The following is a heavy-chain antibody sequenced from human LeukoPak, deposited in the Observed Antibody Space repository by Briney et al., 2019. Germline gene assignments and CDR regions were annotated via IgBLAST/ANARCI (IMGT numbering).Heavy chain of an antibody. D-gene: IGHD3-22*01. CDR1: KFTFSTFS. V-gene: IGHV3-23*01. CDR3: AKGPTMIVVVIPNWFDP. Sequence: GGSLRLSCAASKFTFSTFSMSWVRQAPGKGLEWVSAISGSGGSTYYADSVKGRFTISRDNSKNTLYLQMNSLRAEDTAVYYCAKGPTMIVVVIPNWFDPWGQGTLVTVSS. J-gene: IGHJ5*02. CDR2: ISGSGGST.